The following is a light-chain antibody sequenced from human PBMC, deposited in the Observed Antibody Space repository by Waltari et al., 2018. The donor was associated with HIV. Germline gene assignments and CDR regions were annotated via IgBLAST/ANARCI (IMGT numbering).Light chain of an antibody. V-gene: IGLV2-14*03. Sequence: QSALTQPASVSGSPGQSITISCTGTSSDVGGYNYVSWYQQHPGKAPQLMCYDVSTRPAVVSSRFSGSKSGNTASLTISGLQAEDEADYYCSSYTSSSTLVFGGGTKLTVL. CDR3: SSYTSSSTLV. CDR1: SSDVGGYNY. J-gene: IGLJ2*01. CDR2: DVS.